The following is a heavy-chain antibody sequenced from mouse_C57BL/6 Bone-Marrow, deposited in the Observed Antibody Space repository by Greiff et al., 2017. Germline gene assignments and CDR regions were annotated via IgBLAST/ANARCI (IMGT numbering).Heavy chain of an antibody. CDR1: GFPFSDYY. D-gene: IGHD2-13*01. CDR3: ARRGDPYYFDY. V-gene: IGHV5-12*01. CDR2: ISNGGGST. J-gene: IGHJ2*01. Sequence: VHLVASGGGLVQPGGSLQLSCAASGFPFSDYYMYWVRQTPEKRLEWVAYISNGGGSTYYPDTVTGRFTISRDNAKNTLYLQMSRLKSEDTAMYYCARRGDPYYFDYWGQGTTLTVSS.